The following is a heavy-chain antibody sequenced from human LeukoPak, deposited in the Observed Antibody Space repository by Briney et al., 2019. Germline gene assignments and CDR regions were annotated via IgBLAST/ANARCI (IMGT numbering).Heavy chain of an antibody. D-gene: IGHD3-22*01. J-gene: IGHJ4*02. V-gene: IGHV3-23*01. CDR3: AKREYDSSAYPMYPIDY. Sequence: GGSLRLSCVLSGSGITFRDDAMTWVRQAPGMGLEWVSVISGSGGTTYYADPVEGRFTISRDNSKNTLYLQMNSLRVEDTAVYYCAKREYDSSAYPMYPIDYWGQGTLVTVSA. CDR2: ISGSGGTT. CDR1: GITFRDDA.